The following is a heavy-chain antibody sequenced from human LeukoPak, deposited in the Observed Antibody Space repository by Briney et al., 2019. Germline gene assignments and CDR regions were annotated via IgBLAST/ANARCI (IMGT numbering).Heavy chain of an antibody. CDR1: GGSVSSGSYY. Sequence: KTSETLSLTCTVSGGSVSSGSYYWSWLRQPPGKGLEWIGYIYYSGSTNYNPSLKSRVTISVDTSKNQFSLKLSSVTAADTAVYYCARAYCSGGSCYGNYYYYGMDVWGQGTTVTVSS. D-gene: IGHD2-15*01. J-gene: IGHJ6*02. V-gene: IGHV4-61*01. CDR2: IYYSGST. CDR3: ARAYCSGGSCYGNYYYYGMDV.